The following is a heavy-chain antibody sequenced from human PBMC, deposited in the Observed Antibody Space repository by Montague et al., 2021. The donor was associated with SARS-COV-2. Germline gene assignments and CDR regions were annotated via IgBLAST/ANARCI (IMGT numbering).Heavy chain of an antibody. CDR3: ARGVLAINMIVVLITQGNYYFDY. CDR1: GASISSSRYY. Sequence: SETLSLTCTVSGASISSSRYYWGWIRQPPGKGLEWIGQIFYSGTTYYDPSPKSRLTISVDTSKNQFSLKLNSVTAADTAVYYCARGVLAINMIVVLITQGNYYFDYWGHGTLVTVSS. V-gene: IGHV4-39*07. D-gene: IGHD3-22*01. J-gene: IGHJ4*01. CDR2: IFYSGTT.